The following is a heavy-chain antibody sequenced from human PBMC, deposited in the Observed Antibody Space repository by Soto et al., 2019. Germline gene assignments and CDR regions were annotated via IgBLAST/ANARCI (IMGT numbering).Heavy chain of an antibody. CDR3: ARPWDWGSLAY. CDR2: IYYGGSI. J-gene: IGHJ4*02. V-gene: IGHV4-59*08. D-gene: IGHD3-16*01. CDR1: GGSISSDY. Sequence: QVQLQESGPGLVKPSETLSLTCTVSGGSISSDYWSWIRQPPGKGLEWIGYIYYGGSINYNPSLESRVAISVDTSKHQFSLKLTSVTAADTAVYYCARPWDWGSLAYWGQGTLVTVSS.